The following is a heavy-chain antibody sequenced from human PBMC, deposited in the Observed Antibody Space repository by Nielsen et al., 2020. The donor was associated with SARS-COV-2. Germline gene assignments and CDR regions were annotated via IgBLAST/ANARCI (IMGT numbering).Heavy chain of an antibody. D-gene: IGHD4-11*01. J-gene: IGHJ4*02. CDR3: ARLIGYSTSTDY. V-gene: IGHV4/OR15-8*01. Sequence: SETLSLTCVVYGASVTSQNWWSWVRQPPGKGLEWIGQIYHGGSANYNPSLQSRVAISFDKSKNLFFLRMHSITAADTGVYYCARLIGYSTSTDYWGQGTLVAVSS. CDR2: IYHGGSA. CDR1: GASVTSQNW.